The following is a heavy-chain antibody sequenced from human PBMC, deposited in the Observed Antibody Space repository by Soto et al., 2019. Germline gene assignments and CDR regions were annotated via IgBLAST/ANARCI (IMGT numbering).Heavy chain of an antibody. D-gene: IGHD3-16*02. V-gene: IGHV1-69*02. CDR2: IIPILGIA. CDR1: GGTFSSYT. CDR3: ARTPSHEAFGGVIVPPGTLNF. Sequence: SSVKVSCKASGGTFSSYTISWVRQAPGQGLEWMRRIIPILGIANYAQKFQGRVTITADKSTSTAYMELSSLRSEDTAVYYCARTPSHEAFGGVIVPPGTLNFWGQGTVVTVSS. J-gene: IGHJ4*02.